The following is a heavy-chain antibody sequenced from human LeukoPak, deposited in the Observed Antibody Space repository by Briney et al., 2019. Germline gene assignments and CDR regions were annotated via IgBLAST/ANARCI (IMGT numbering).Heavy chain of an antibody. D-gene: IGHD6-13*01. J-gene: IGHJ5*02. CDR2: ISYDGSNK. V-gene: IGHV3-30*04. Sequence: PGGSLRLSCAASGFTFSSYAMHWVRQAPGKGLEWVAVISYDGSNKYYADSVKGRFTISRDNSKNTLYLQMNSLRAEDPAVYYCARQGGSWYDGGSWFDPWGQGTLVTVSS. CDR1: GFTFSSYA. CDR3: ARQGGSWYDGGSWFDP.